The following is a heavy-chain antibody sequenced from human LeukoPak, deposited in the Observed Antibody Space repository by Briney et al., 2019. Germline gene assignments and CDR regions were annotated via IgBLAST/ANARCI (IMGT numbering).Heavy chain of an antibody. CDR3: ARGFYGSGSYYSDY. CDR2: IIPILGIA. V-gene: IGHV1-69*04. CDR1: GGTFSSYA. J-gene: IGHJ4*02. D-gene: IGHD3-10*01. Sequence: SVKVSYKASGGTFSSYAISWVRQAPGQGLEWMGRIIPILGIANYAQKFQGRVTITADKSTSTAYMELSSLRSEDTAVYYCARGFYGSGSYYSDYWGQGTLVTVSS.